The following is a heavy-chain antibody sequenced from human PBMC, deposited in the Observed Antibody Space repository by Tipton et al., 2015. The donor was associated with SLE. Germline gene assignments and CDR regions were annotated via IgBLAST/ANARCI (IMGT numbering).Heavy chain of an antibody. CDR3: AKYEVGSVDP. J-gene: IGHJ5*02. CDR2: IYYTGSL. V-gene: IGHV4-39*07. CDR1: GGSIGSGAYY. Sequence: GLVKPSETLSLTCTVSGGSIGSGAYYWGWIRQPPGKGLEWMGSIYYTGSLYYNPSLRSRVTILLDTSKNQFSLKVNSVTAGDTAVYYCAKYEVGSVDPWGQGILVTVSS. D-gene: IGHD1-26*01.